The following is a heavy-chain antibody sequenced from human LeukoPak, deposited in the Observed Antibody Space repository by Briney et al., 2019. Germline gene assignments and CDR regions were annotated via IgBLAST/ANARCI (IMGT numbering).Heavy chain of an antibody. CDR3: ARDSTGTTLGDAFDI. V-gene: IGHV3-48*03. CDR2: ISSSGSTI. CDR1: GFTFSSYE. D-gene: IGHD1-1*01. J-gene: IGHJ3*02. Sequence: GGSLRLSCAASGFTFSSYEMNWVRQAPGKGLEWVSYISSSGSTIYYADSVKGRFTISRDNAKNSLYLQMNSLRAEDTAVYYCARDSTGTTLGDAFDIWGQGTMVTVSS.